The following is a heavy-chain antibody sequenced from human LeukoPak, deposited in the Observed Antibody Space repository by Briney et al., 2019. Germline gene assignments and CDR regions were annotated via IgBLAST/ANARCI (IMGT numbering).Heavy chain of an antibody. J-gene: IGHJ4*02. CDR3: ARVSSRDIVVVPAAPFDY. CDR1: GFTFDDYG. CDR2: INWNGGST. Sequence: GGSLRLSCAASGFTFDDYGMSWVRQAPGKGLEWVSGINWNGGSTGYADSVKGRFTISRGNAKNSLYLQMNSLRAEDAALYYCARVSSRDIVVVPAAPFDYWGQGTLVTVSS. D-gene: IGHD2-2*01. V-gene: IGHV3-20*04.